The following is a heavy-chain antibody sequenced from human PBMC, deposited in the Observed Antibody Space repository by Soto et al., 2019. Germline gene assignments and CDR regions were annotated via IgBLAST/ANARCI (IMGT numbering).Heavy chain of an antibody. J-gene: IGHJ4*02. D-gene: IGHD5-12*01. CDR2: IYWDEDK. CDR1: GFPLTPLGVA. V-gene: IGHV2-5*02. CDR3: AHRPRGYAYYFDY. Sequence: QITLKESGPTLVKPTQTLPWTCPFSGFPLTPLGVAVGWFRQPPGKALEWLALIYWDEDKWYSPSLKSRLTITDDTSKNQVVPTMTNMDPVDTATYYCAHRPRGYAYYFDYWGQGTLVTVSS.